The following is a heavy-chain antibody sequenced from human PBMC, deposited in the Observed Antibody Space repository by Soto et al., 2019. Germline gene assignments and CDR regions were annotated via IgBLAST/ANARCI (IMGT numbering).Heavy chain of an antibody. CDR3: ARDLALAGNY. D-gene: IGHD6-19*01. J-gene: IGHJ4*02. Sequence: PGGSLRLSCAASGFTFRSYAMNWVRQTQEKGLEWVSSISSTSTYTHYADSVEGRFTISRDNANNSLFLQMNSLRAEDTAIYYCARDLALAGNYWGQGALVTVSS. CDR2: ISSTSTYT. CDR1: GFTFRSYA. V-gene: IGHV3-21*01.